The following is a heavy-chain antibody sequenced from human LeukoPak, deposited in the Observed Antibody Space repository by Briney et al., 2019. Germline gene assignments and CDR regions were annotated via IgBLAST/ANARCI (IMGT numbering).Heavy chain of an antibody. J-gene: IGHJ4*02. CDR2: ISHDGITK. D-gene: IGHD1-26*01. CDR1: GFTFDDYT. CDR3: AKDRLDRELLLGDFDY. Sequence: GGSLRLSCAASGFTFDDYTMHWVRQAPGKGLEWVAVISHDGITKYYADSVKGRFTISRDNSKNTLYLQMNSLRAEDTAVYYCAKDRLDRELLLGDFDYWGQGTLVTVSS. V-gene: IGHV3-30-3*01.